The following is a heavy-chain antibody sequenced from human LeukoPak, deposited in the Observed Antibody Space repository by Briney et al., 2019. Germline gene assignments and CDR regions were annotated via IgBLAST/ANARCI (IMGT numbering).Heavy chain of an antibody. Sequence: ASVKVSCKASGYTFTGYYLHWVRQAPGQGLECMGWNNPNSGNTGYAQKFQGRVTMTRNTSISTAYMELSSLRSEDTAVYYCARRQQLAPYYYYYYMDVWGKGTTVTISS. CDR3: ARRQQLAPYYYYYYMDV. CDR1: GYTFTGYY. J-gene: IGHJ6*03. V-gene: IGHV1-8*02. CDR2: NNPNSGNT. D-gene: IGHD6-13*01.